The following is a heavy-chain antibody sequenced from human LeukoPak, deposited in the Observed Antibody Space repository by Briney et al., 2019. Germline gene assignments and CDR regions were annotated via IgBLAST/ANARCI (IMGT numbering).Heavy chain of an antibody. J-gene: IGHJ3*02. CDR1: GLPFSSYG. V-gene: IGHV3-30*18. D-gene: IGHD2-15*01. CDR2: ISYDGSNK. Sequence: PGGSLRLSCAAPGLPFSSYGMPWVRQAPGKGLEWVAAISYDGSNKYYADSLKGRFTIPSDNSKNTLYLQMNSLRAEDTAGYYCAKDLVGYCSGSSCWRLDAFDIWGQGTMVTVSS. CDR3: AKDLVGYCSGSSCWRLDAFDI.